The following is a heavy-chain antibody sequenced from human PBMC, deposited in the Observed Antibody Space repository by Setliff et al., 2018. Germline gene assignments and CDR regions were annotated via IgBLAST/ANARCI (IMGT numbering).Heavy chain of an antibody. D-gene: IGHD3-3*01. V-gene: IGHV4-61*09. J-gene: IGHJ6*03. Sequence: PSETLSLTCTVSGDSISSRTNYRSWIRQPAGEGLEWIGHIYTSWSTNYNPSLQSRVTISLDTSKNQFSLKLSSVTAADTAVYYCARVSGFAYIDVWGNGTTVTVSS. CDR1: GDSISSRTNY. CDR3: ARVSGFAYIDV. CDR2: IYTSWST.